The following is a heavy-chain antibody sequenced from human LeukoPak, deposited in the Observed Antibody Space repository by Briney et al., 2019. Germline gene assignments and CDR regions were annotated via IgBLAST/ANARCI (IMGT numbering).Heavy chain of an antibody. Sequence: SQTLSLTCTVSGGSISSGGYSWSWIRQHPGKGLEWIGYIYYSGSTYYNPSFKSRVTISVDTSKNQFSLKLSSVTAADTAVYYCARALHFVANWFDPWGQGTLVTVSS. V-gene: IGHV4-31*03. CDR2: IYYSGST. CDR1: GGSISSGGYS. CDR3: ARALHFVANWFDP. J-gene: IGHJ5*02. D-gene: IGHD2-21*01.